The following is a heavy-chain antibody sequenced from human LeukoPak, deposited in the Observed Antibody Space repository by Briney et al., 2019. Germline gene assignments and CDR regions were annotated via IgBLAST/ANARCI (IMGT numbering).Heavy chain of an antibody. V-gene: IGHV1-69*13. Sequence: SVPVSCKASGGTFSSYAISWVRQAPGQGLEWMGGIIPIFGTANYAQKFQGRVTITADESTSTAYMELSSLRSEDTAVYYCARGDYDFWSGSMDYWGQGTLVTVSS. D-gene: IGHD3-3*01. CDR1: GGTFSSYA. CDR3: ARGDYDFWSGSMDY. CDR2: IIPIFGTA. J-gene: IGHJ4*02.